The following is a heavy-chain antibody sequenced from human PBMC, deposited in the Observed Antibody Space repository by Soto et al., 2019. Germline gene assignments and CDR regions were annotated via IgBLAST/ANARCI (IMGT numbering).Heavy chain of an antibody. D-gene: IGHD3-3*01. Sequence: GGSLRLSCAASGFTFSSYGMLWVRQAPGKGLEWVAVIWYDGSKKYYADSVKGRFTISRDNSKNTLYLQMNSLRAEDTAVYYCARDQPHLGRFLEWFERRPFDYWGQGTLVTVSS. V-gene: IGHV3-33*01. CDR1: GFTFSSYG. CDR3: ARDQPHLGRFLEWFERRPFDY. J-gene: IGHJ4*02. CDR2: IWYDGSKK.